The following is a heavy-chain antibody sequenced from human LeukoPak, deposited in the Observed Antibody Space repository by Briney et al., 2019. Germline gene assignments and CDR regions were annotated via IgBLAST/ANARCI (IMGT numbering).Heavy chain of an antibody. J-gene: IGHJ4*02. D-gene: IGHD5-18*01. CDR2: TYYRSKWSS. Sequence: SQTLSLTCAISGDSVSSNSAAWHWIRQSPSRGLEWLGRTYYRSKWSSNHAVSVKSRITIHPDTSKNQFSLQLNSVTPEDTAVYYCAGGVDTDLHYWGQGTLVTVSS. CDR1: GDSVSSNSAA. V-gene: IGHV6-1*01. CDR3: AGGVDTDLHY.